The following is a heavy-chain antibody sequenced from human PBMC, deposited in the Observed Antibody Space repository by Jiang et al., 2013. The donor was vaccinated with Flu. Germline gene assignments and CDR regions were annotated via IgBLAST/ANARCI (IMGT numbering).Heavy chain of an antibody. CDR3: ARDRCGRRYQLLCRYFDY. CDR2: ILGIA. D-gene: IGHD2-2*01. Sequence: ILGIANYAQKFQGRVTITADKSTSTAYMELSSLRSEDTAVYYCARDRCGRRYQLLCRYFDYWGQGTLVTVSS. J-gene: IGHJ4*02. V-gene: IGHV1-69*04.